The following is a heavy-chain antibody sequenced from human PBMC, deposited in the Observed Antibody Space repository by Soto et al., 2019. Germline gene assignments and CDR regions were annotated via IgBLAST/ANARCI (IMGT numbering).Heavy chain of an antibody. Sequence: QITLKESGPTLVKPTHTLTLTCSFSGFSLSTTGVGVGWIRQSPGKALEWLAIIYWDNDKRYSPSLKSRVTITKDTSKNQVVLTVTNMDPVDTGTYYGARSLWFGELHWGQGAMVTVSS. CDR2: IYWDNDK. J-gene: IGHJ4*02. V-gene: IGHV2-5*02. CDR1: GFSLSTTGVG. CDR3: ARSLWFGELH. D-gene: IGHD3-10*01.